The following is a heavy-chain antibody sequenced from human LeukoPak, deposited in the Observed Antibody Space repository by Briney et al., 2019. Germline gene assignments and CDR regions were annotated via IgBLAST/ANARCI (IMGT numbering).Heavy chain of an antibody. Sequence: PSETLSLTCTVSGGSISSGSYYWSWIRQPAGKGLEWIGRIYTSGSTNYNPSLKSRVTISVDTSKNQFSLKLSSVTAADTAVFYCARGRGSGSYGYWGQETLVTVSS. CDR2: IYTSGST. J-gene: IGHJ4*02. D-gene: IGHD1-26*01. CDR3: ARGRGSGSYGY. CDR1: GGSISSGSYY. V-gene: IGHV4-61*02.